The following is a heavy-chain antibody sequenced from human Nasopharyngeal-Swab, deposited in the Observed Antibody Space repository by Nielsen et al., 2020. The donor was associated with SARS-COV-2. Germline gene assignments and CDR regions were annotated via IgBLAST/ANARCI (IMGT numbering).Heavy chain of an antibody. J-gene: IGHJ5*02. Sequence: GGSLRLSCAASGFTFSDYYMRWIRQAPGKGLEWVSYISSSGSTIYYADSVKGRFTISKDNAKNSLYLQMNSLRAEDTAVYYCARDFGAPSSSWYDGDWFDPWGQGTLVTVSS. CDR1: GFTFSDYY. D-gene: IGHD6-13*01. CDR2: ISSSGSTI. CDR3: ARDFGAPSSSWYDGDWFDP. V-gene: IGHV3-11*01.